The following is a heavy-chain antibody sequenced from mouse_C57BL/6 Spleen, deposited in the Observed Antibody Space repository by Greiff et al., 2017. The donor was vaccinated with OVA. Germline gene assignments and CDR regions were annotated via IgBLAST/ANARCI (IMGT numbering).Heavy chain of an antibody. Sequence: QVQLQQPGAELVKPGASVKMSCKASGYTFTSYWLTWVKQRPGQGLEWIGDIYPGSGSTNYTEKFKSKATLTVDTSSSTAYMQRSSLTSEDSAVYYCAREYGSSYEGYAMDYWGQGTSVTVSS. CDR3: AREYGSSYEGYAMDY. CDR2: IYPGSGST. V-gene: IGHV1-55*01. J-gene: IGHJ4*01. D-gene: IGHD1-1*01. CDR1: GYTFTSYW.